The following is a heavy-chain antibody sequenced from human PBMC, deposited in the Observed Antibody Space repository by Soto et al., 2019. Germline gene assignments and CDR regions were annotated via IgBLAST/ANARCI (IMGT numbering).Heavy chain of an antibody. CDR2: INAGNGNT. Sequence: ASVKVSCKASGYTFTSYAMHWVGQAPGQRLEWMGWINAGNGNTKYSQKFQGRVTITRDTSASTAYMELSSLRSEDTAVYYCARCIAGRYYYYGGMDVWGQGNMVTVSS. CDR3: ARCIAGRYYYYGGMDV. V-gene: IGHV1-3*01. D-gene: IGHD6-6*01. J-gene: IGHJ6*02. CDR1: GYTFTSYA.